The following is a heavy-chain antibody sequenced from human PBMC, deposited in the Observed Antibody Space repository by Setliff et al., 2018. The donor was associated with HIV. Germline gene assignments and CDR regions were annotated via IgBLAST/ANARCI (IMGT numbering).Heavy chain of an antibody. J-gene: IGHJ6*03. V-gene: IGHV4-59*11. Sequence: SETLSLNCTVSGGSISSHYWTWIRQPPGRGLEWIGYIGYSGSTNQNPPLKSRVTMSVDTSKNQFSLRLSSVTAADTATYYCARAFFFDTSGYRSYYHYMDVWGKGTTVTVSS. CDR3: ARAFFFDTSGYRSYYHYMDV. CDR1: GGSISSHY. CDR2: IGYSGST. D-gene: IGHD3-22*01.